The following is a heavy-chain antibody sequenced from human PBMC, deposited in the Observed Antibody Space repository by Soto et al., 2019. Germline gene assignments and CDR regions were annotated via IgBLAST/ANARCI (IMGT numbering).Heavy chain of an antibody. CDR1: GGSFSGYY. CDR2: INHRGST. CDR3: ARSRGMDV. V-gene: IGHV4-34*01. J-gene: IGHJ6*02. Sequence: QVQLQQWGAGLLKPSETLSLTCAVYGGSFSGYYWSWIRQPPGKGLEWIGGINHRGSTNYNPSLKSRVTISVDTSKNQFSLKLSSVTAADTAVYYCARSRGMDVWGQGTTVTVSS.